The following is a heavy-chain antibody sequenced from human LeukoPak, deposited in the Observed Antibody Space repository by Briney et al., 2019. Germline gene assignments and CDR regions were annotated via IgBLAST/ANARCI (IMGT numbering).Heavy chain of an antibody. Sequence: GGSLRLSCAAPGFTSGFTFSNSAMSWVRQAPGKGLEWVSLISGSGGNIHYADSVKGRFTISRDNSKNTLYLQMNSLRADDTAVYYCARWFGPDYWGQGTLVTVSS. CDR3: ARWFGPDY. CDR1: GFTFSNSA. J-gene: IGHJ4*02. CDR2: ISGSGGNI. D-gene: IGHD3-10*01. V-gene: IGHV3-23*01.